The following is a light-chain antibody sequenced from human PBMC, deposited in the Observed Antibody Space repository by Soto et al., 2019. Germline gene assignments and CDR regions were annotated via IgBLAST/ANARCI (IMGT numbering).Light chain of an antibody. CDR3: CSLTTSHTYV. CDR2: HVT. J-gene: IGLJ1*01. CDR1: SSDIGHYDY. Sequence: QSALTQPASVSGSPGQSITISCTGTSSDIGHYDYVSWYQQHPGKAPKLMIYHVTYRPSGVSNRYSGSKSGNSAALTISGLQADDEADYYCCSLTTSHTYVFGSGTKVTVL. V-gene: IGLV2-14*03.